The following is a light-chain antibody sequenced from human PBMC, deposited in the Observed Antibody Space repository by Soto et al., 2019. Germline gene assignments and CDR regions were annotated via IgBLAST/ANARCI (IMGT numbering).Light chain of an antibody. CDR2: GAS. V-gene: IGKV3-15*01. J-gene: IGKJ2*01. CDR1: QSVSRN. CDR3: QQYNNWPYT. Sequence: EIVMTQSPAILSVSPGERVTLSCRASQSVSRNFAWYRQKPGQAPTLLIYGASTRATGIPARFSGSGSVTEVTLTISSLQSEDFAVYYCQQYNNWPYTFGQGTKLEIK.